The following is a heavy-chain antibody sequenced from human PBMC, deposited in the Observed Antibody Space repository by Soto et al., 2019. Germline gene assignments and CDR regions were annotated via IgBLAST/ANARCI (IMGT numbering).Heavy chain of an antibody. D-gene: IGHD6-13*01. Sequence: GASGKVSCNASGYTFITNDINWVRQASGQGLEWMGWMKPSTGDSGSDPDFQGRITMTRDTATSTAYMELSSLKFEDTAVYYCARGGPAAGFDLWGQGSLVTVSS. J-gene: IGHJ5*02. V-gene: IGHV1-8*01. CDR3: ARGGPAAGFDL. CDR2: MKPSTGDS. CDR1: GYTFITND.